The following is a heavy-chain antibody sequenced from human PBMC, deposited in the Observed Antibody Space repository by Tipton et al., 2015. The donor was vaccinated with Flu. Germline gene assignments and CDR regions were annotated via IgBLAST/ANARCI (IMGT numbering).Heavy chain of an antibody. CDR1: GGSISGNYYY. V-gene: IGHV4-31*03. CDR3: VRLSFSVGWYFDL. D-gene: IGHD2-2*01. CDR2: IYYSGST. J-gene: IGHJ2*01. Sequence: TLSLTCTVSGGSISGNYYYWSWIRQHPEKGLEWIGYIYYSGSTWYNPSLKSRVTISVDTSKKQFSLKLNSVTAADTAVYYCVRLSFSVGWYFDLWGRGTLVTVSS.